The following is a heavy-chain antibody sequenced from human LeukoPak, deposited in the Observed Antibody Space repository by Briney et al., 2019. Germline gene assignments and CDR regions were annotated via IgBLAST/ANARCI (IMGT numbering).Heavy chain of an antibody. CDR3: AKGLSRDSFAVDY. J-gene: IGHJ4*02. V-gene: IGHV3-21*01. CDR2: ITSSSEDI. Sequence: PRGSLRLSCGASGFVFSDYSMNWVRQAPGKGLEWVSCITSSSEDIHYADSVKGRFTMSRDNAKNSLSLQMNNLSADDTAVYYCAKGLSRDSFAVDYWGQGTPVTVSS. CDR1: GFVFSDYS. D-gene: IGHD2-21*02.